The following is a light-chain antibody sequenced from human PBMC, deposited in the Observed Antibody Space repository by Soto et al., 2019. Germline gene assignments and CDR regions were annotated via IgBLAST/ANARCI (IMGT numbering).Light chain of an antibody. J-gene: IGKJ3*01. V-gene: IGKV3D-15*01. CDR2: GPS. CDR1: QNIGSN. CDR3: QHYNEWPPAVT. Sequence: EIVMTQSPGTLSVSPGERATLSCRASQNIGSNLAWYQQKPGQDPRLHLYGPSTMATGIPTRFSGGGSGTEFTLTISSLQWEEFGVDYCQHYNEWPPAVTFGPGTKVDL.